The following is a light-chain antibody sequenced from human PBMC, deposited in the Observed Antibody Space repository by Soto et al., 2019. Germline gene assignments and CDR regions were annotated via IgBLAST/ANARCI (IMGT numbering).Light chain of an antibody. CDR2: EVF. Sequence: QSVLTPPPSASGSPGQSVTISCTGTSSDVGGYNYVSWYQQHPGKAPKLMIYEVFKRPSGVPDRFSGSKSGNTASLTVSGLQAEDEADYYCSSYAGSNNFDVFGTGTKVTVL. V-gene: IGLV2-8*01. J-gene: IGLJ1*01. CDR1: SSDVGGYNY. CDR3: SSYAGSNNFDV.